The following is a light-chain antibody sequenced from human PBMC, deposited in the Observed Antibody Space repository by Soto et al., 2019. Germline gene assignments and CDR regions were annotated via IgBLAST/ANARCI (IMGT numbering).Light chain of an antibody. J-gene: IGLJ1*01. CDR3: CSYAGGSTYV. CDR1: TSDIGSYHL. CDR2: EAS. V-gene: IGLV2-23*01. Sequence: QSALTQPASVSGSLGQSNTISCTGTTSDIGSYHLVSWYQHYPGKAPKLMIFEASRRPSGVSDRFSGSKSGITASLTISGLQAEDEADYYCCSYAGGSTYVFGTGTKLTVL.